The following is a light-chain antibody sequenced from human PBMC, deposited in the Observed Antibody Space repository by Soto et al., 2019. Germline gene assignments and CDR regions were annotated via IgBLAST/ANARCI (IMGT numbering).Light chain of an antibody. CDR3: QQRSNWPGPT. Sequence: EIVLTQSPATLSLSPGERATLSCGGSQSVSDYLGWYQQKPGQAPRLLIYDASNRATGIPARFSGSGSGTDFTLTISSLEPEDFAVYYCQQRSNWPGPTFGQGTRLEIK. CDR1: QSVSDY. J-gene: IGKJ5*01. V-gene: IGKV3-11*01. CDR2: DAS.